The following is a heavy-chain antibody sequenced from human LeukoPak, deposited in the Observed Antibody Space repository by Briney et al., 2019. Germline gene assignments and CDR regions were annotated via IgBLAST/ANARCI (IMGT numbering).Heavy chain of an antibody. D-gene: IGHD2/OR15-2a*01. CDR2: VYPAGSII. V-gene: IGHV5-51*01. CDR1: EYDFAIYW. CDR3: ARRRYFDTYLDP. Sequence: GESLKISCKGPEYDFAIYWIGWVRQMPGRGLEWMGIVYPAGSIIHYSPSFQGQVTISVDRSVSTAYLQWTSLKASDSAMYFCARRRYFDTYLDPWGQGTLVTVSS. J-gene: IGHJ5*02.